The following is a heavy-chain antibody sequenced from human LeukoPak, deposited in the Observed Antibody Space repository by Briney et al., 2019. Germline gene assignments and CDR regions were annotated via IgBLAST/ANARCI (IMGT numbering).Heavy chain of an antibody. J-gene: IGHJ4*02. Sequence: GGSLRLSCAASGFAFSNYAMTWVRQAPGKGLEWVAVISYDGSNKYYADSVKGRFTISRDNSKNTLYLQMNSLSAEDTAVYYCVRAGIAVAGRAPLGYWGQGTLVTVSS. D-gene: IGHD6-19*01. V-gene: IGHV3-30-3*01. CDR3: VRAGIAVAGRAPLGY. CDR2: ISYDGSNK. CDR1: GFAFSNYA.